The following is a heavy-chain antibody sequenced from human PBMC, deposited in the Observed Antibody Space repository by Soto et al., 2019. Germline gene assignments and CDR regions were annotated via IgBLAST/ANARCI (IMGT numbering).Heavy chain of an antibody. J-gene: IGHJ5*02. CDR1: ESPFSTYW. D-gene: IGHD3-10*01. CDR3: ARDRGHNWFDP. V-gene: IGHV3-7*01. CDR2: IKQDGSEK. Sequence: PGGSLRLSCAASESPFSTYWMTWVRQAPGKGLQWVASIKQDGSEKYYVDSAKGRFTISRDNAKNSLYLQMNSLRAEDTAVYYCARDRGHNWFDPWGQGTLVTVSS.